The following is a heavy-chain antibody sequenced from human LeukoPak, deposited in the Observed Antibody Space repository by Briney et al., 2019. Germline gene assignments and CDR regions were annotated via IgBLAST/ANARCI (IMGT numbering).Heavy chain of an antibody. Sequence: SETLSLTCTVSGGSISSSSYYWGWIRQPPGKGLEWIGSIYYSGSTYYNPPLKSRVTISVDTSKNQFSLKLSSVTAADTAVYYCARHLPYGDPTYYFDYWGQGTLVTVSS. CDR2: IYYSGST. D-gene: IGHD4-17*01. J-gene: IGHJ4*02. CDR3: ARHLPYGDPTYYFDY. CDR1: GGSISSSSYY. V-gene: IGHV4-39*01.